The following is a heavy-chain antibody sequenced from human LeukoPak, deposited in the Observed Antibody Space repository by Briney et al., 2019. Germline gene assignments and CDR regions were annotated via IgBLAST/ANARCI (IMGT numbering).Heavy chain of an antibody. V-gene: IGHV5-51*01. CDR3: ARHSAPDIVVVPEPSDAFDI. D-gene: IGHD2-2*01. CDR1: GYIFTSDW. J-gene: IGHJ3*02. CDR2: IHPGDSDT. Sequence: GESLKISCKVSGYIFTSDWIGWVRQVPGKGLEWMGIIHPGDSDTRYSPSFQGQVTISADKSISTAYLQWSSLKASDTAMYYCARHSAPDIVVVPEPSDAFDIWGQGTMVTVSS.